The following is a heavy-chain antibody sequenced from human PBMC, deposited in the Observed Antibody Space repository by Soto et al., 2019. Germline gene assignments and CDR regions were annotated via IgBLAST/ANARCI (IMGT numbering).Heavy chain of an antibody. CDR1: GYSFTSYW. J-gene: IGHJ6*02. V-gene: IGHV5-51*01. CDR3: ARTADYSNSVASYYYYGMDV. CDR2: IYPGDSDT. D-gene: IGHD4-4*01. Sequence: PGESLKISCKGSGYSFTSYWIGWVRQMPGKGLEWMGIIYPGDSDTRYSPSFQGQVTISADKSISTAYLQWSSLKASDTAMYYCARTADYSNSVASYYYYGMDVWGQGTTVTVSS.